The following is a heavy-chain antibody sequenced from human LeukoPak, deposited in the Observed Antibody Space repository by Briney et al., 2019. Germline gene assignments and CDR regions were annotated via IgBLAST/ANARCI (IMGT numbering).Heavy chain of an antibody. V-gene: IGHV1-18*01. D-gene: IGHD1-26*01. CDR2: ISAFNGNT. CDR3: ARVYRSAFDH. Sequence: GASMKVSCKASGYTFTSYDIVWVRQAPGQGLEWMGWISAFNGNTNNAQKVQGRVTMTTDTSTSTAYMELRSLTSDDTAMYYCARVYRSAFDHWGQGTLVTVTS. CDR1: GYTFTSYD. J-gene: IGHJ4*02.